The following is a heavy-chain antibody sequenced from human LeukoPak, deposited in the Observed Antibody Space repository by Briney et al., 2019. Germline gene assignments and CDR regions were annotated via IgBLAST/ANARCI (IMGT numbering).Heavy chain of an antibody. D-gene: IGHD3-16*01. CDR3: ARASGGYYYYGMDV. CDR2: INPSGGST. Sequence: ASVTVSCTASGYTFTSYYMHWVRQAPGQGLEWMGIINPSGGSTSYAQKFQGRVTMTRDTSTSTAYMELSSLRSEDTAVYYCARASGGYYYYGMDVWGQGTTVTVSS. CDR1: GYTFTSYY. V-gene: IGHV1-46*01. J-gene: IGHJ6*02.